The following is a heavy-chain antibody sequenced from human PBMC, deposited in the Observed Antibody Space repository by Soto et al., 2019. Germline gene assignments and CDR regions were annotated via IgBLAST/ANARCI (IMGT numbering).Heavy chain of an antibody. D-gene: IGHD3-9*01. J-gene: IGHJ5*02. V-gene: IGHV4-34*01. CDR2: INHSGST. CDR1: GGSFSGYY. Sequence: SETLSLTCAVYGGSFSGYYWSWIRQPPGKGLEWIGEINHSGSTNYNPSLKSRVTISVDTSKNQFSLKLSSVTAADTAVYYCARGALTYYDILPGYYPIGWFDPWGQGTLVTVSS. CDR3: ARGALTYYDILPGYYPIGWFDP.